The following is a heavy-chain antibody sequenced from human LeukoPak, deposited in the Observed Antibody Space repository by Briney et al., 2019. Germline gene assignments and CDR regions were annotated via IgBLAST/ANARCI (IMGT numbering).Heavy chain of an antibody. V-gene: IGHV4-39*07. Sequence: PSETLSLTCTVSGGSISSSSYYWGWIRQPPGKGLEWIGIIYYSGSTYYNPSLKSRVTISVDTSKNQFSLKLSSVTAADTAVYYCARERAMVRGVIITYLAFDIWGQGTMVTVSS. CDR3: ARERAMVRGVIITYLAFDI. J-gene: IGHJ3*02. CDR2: IYYSGST. CDR1: GGSISSSSYY. D-gene: IGHD3-10*01.